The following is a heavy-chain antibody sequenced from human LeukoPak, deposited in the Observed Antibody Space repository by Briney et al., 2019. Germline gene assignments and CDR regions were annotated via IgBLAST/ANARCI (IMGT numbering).Heavy chain of an antibody. J-gene: IGHJ4*02. CDR1: GGSISSYY. Sequence: SETLSLTCTVSGGSISSYYWSWIRQPPGKGLEWIGYIYYSGSTNYNPSLKSRVTISVDTSKNQFSLKLSSVTAADTAVYYCARLRITMVRGVPYYFDYWGQGTLVTVSS. V-gene: IGHV4-59*08. CDR3: ARLRITMVRGVPYYFDY. D-gene: IGHD3-10*01. CDR2: IYYSGST.